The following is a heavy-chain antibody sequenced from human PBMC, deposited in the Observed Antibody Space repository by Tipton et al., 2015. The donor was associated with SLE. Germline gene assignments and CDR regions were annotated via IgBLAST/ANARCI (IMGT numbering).Heavy chain of an antibody. D-gene: IGHD3-3*01. CDR2: IKQDGSEK. Sequence: SLRLSCAASGFTFSSYWMSWVRQAPGKGLEWVANIKQDGSEKYYVDSVKGRFTISRDNAKNSLYLQMNSLRAEDTAVYYCARDLKPSGITIFGVVTGGPGYWGQGTLVTVSS. CDR3: ARDLKPSGITIFGVVTGGPGY. CDR1: GFTFSSYW. J-gene: IGHJ4*02. V-gene: IGHV3-7*01.